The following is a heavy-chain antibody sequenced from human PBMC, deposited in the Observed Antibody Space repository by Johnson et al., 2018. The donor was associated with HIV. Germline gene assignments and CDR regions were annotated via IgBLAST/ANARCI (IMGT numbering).Heavy chain of an antibody. V-gene: IGHV3-66*02. CDR3: AGDLDTAMVTCAFDI. J-gene: IGHJ3*02. Sequence: VQLVESGGGLVQPGGSLRLSCAASGFTVSSNYMSWVRQAPGKGLEWVSFIYSAGSTYYADSVKGRFTISRDNSKNTLYLQMNSLRAEDTAVYYCAGDLDTAMVTCAFDIWGQGTMVTGSS. CDR2: IYSAGST. CDR1: GFTVSSNY. D-gene: IGHD5-18*01.